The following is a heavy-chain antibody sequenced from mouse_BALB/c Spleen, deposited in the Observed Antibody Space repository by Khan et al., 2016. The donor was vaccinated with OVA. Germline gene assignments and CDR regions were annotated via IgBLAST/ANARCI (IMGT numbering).Heavy chain of an antibody. CDR1: GLNIKDTY. J-gene: IGHJ2*01. CDR3: ARMARK. V-gene: IGHV14-3*02. CDR2: IDPPNGNT. Sequence: VQLKESGAELVKSWATVKLSCTASGLNIKDTYMHLLKQRPAQGLAWFGRIDPPNGNTNYDPKFQGKAPLTTATSSNTAYLQLSSMTSEDTAVYYCARMARKWGQGTTLTVSS.